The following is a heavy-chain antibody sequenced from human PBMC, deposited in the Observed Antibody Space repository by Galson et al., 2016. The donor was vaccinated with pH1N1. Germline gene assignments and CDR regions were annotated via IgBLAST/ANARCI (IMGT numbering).Heavy chain of an antibody. CDR3: VTRRPTTAPGIIDY. CDR2: IKQDGSDK. Sequence: LRLSCAVSGFTFNDYFMNWIRQAPGKGLEWVANIKQDGSDKNYVDSVNGRFTISRDNSRSTLSLQMNNLRVDDSAVYYCVTRRPTTAPGIIDYWGHGTLVTVS. V-gene: IGHV3-7*03. J-gene: IGHJ4*01. D-gene: IGHD6-13*01. CDR1: GFTFNDYF.